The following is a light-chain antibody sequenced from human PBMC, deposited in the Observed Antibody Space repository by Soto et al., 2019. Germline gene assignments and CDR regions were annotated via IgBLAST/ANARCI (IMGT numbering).Light chain of an antibody. Sequence: DIQMTQSPSSLSVSVGDRVTITCRASQSITNYLNWYQQKPGKAPKLLVYAASSLQSGVPSKFSGNGSGTAFTLTISSLQPEDFASYYCQQSDSYPYTFGQGTKVEMK. V-gene: IGKV1-39*01. CDR1: QSITNY. CDR3: QQSDSYPYT. CDR2: AAS. J-gene: IGKJ2*01.